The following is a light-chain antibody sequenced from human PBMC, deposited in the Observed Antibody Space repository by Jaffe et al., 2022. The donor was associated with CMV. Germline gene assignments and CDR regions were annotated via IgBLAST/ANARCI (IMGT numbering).Light chain of an antibody. CDR1: SSNIGNNY. V-gene: IGLV1-51*02. CDR3: GTWDNSLSAGGV. J-gene: IGLJ3*02. Sequence: QSVLTQPPSVSAAPGQKVTISCSGSSSNIGNNYVSWYQQLPGTAPKLLIYENNKRPSGIPDRFSGSKSGTSATLGITGLQTGDEADYYCGTWDNSLSAGGVFGGGTKLTVL. CDR2: ENN.